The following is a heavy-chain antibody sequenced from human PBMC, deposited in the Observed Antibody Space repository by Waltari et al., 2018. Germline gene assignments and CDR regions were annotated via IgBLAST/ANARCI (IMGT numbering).Heavy chain of an antibody. Sequence: QLQLQASGPGLVKPSAGLSLPCNVSGGSLSRIYHWGWIRQTPGKGLEWMGNMQYRGGTFYNPSLKSRVTISLDTSKNQFSLRLSSVGAADTAVYFCGRIAFGDEGGYFQHWGQGTLVTVSS. D-gene: IGHD4-17*01. CDR1: GGSLSRIYH. CDR2: MQYRGGT. CDR3: GRIAFGDEGGYFQH. V-gene: IGHV4-39*01. J-gene: IGHJ1*01.